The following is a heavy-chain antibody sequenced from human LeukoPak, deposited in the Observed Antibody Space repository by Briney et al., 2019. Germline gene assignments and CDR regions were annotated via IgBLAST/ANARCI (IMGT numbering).Heavy chain of an antibody. Sequence: PGGSLRLSCAASGFTFSSYGMHWVRQAPGKGLEWVAFTRYDGSNKYYADSVKGRFTISRDNSKNTLYLQMNSLRAEDTAVYYCAKVGDKIVVVPAAPHDYWGQGTLVTVSS. V-gene: IGHV3-30*02. CDR3: AKVGDKIVVVPAAPHDY. CDR2: TRYDGSNK. J-gene: IGHJ4*02. D-gene: IGHD2-2*01. CDR1: GFTFSSYG.